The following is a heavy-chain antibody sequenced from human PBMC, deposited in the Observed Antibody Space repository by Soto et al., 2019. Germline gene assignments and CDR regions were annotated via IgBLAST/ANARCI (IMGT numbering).Heavy chain of an antibody. CDR1: GGSISSDNW. J-gene: IGHJ4*02. CDR3: AGTIHY. CDR2: IYHSGST. V-gene: IGHV4-4*02. Sequence: QVQLQESGPGLVNPSVTLSLTCAVSGGSISSDNWWSWVRQPPGKGLEWIGDIYHSGSTNYDSSLRGRVTISIDTSKNHFSLKLNSVTAADTAVYYCAGTIHYWGQGTLVTVSS. D-gene: IGHD2-8*01.